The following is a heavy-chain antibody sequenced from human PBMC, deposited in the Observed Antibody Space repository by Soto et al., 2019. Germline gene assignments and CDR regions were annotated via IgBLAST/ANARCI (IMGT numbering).Heavy chain of an antibody. CDR2: FDPEDGET. Sequence: GASVKVSCKVSGYTLTELSMHWVRQAPGKRLEWMGGFDPEDGETIYAQKFQGRVTMTEDTSTDTAYMELSSLRSEDTAAYYCATYPKSLDPDYYYYYMDVWGKGTTVTVSS. CDR1: GYTLTELS. J-gene: IGHJ6*03. CDR3: ATYPKSLDPDYYYYYMDV. V-gene: IGHV1-24*01.